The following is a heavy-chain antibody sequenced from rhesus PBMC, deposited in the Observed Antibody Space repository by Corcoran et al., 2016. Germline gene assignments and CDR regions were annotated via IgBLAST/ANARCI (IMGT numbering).Heavy chain of an antibody. CDR2: IGGSLGRS. CDR3: ARGRTMNGLDS. CDR1: GGSISGYW. V-gene: IGHV4-165*01. J-gene: IGHJ6*01. D-gene: IGHD1-1*01. Sequence: QVQLQESGPGLVKPSETRSLTCAVSGGSISGYWWGWIRQPPGKGLGWFGCIGGSLGRSSYHPSPMGRVPISTAPSKNQFSLKLSSVTAADTAVSYCARGRTMNGLDSWGQGVVVTVSS.